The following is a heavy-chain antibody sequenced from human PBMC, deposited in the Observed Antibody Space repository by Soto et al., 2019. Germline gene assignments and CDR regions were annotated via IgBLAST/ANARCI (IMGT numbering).Heavy chain of an antibody. V-gene: IGHV3-7*05. J-gene: IGHJ4*02. Sequence: EVQVVESGGNLVQPGGSLRLSCVGSGFAFSRYWMSWVRQAPGKGLEWVATIKEDGSEENYLDSVKGRFTIARDNCKNSLHLQMNNLRAGDTAVYYCVRVWERSESRYNPYDCWGQGTLVTVSS. CDR1: GFAFSRYW. CDR2: IKEDGSEE. D-gene: IGHD3-10*01. CDR3: VRVWERSESRYNPYDC.